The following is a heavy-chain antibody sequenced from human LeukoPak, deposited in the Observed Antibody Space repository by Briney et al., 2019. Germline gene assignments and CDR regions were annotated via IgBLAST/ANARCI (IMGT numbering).Heavy chain of an antibody. CDR1: GGSFSGYY. V-gene: IGHV4-34*01. CDR2: INHSGST. J-gene: IGHJ4*02. CDR3: AGARSIAAAGRGGKGGIDY. Sequence: PSETLSLTCAVYGGSFSGYYWSWIRQPPGKGLEWIGEINHSGSTNYNPSPKSRVTISVGTSKNHFSLKLSSVPTADTAVYYCAGARSIAAAGRGGKGGIDYWGQGTLVTVSS. D-gene: IGHD6-13*01.